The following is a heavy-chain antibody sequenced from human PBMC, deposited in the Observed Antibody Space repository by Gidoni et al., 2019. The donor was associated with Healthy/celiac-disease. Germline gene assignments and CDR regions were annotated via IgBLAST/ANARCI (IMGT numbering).Heavy chain of an antibody. Sequence: QVQLQESGPGLVKPSETLSLTCTVSGGSVSSGSYYWSWIRQPPGKGLEWIGYIYYSGSTNYNPSLKSRVTLSVDTSKNHFSLKLSSVTAADTAVYYCASISSPSTYYYYYGMDVWGQGTTVTVSS. D-gene: IGHD2-2*01. CDR3: ASISSPSTYYYYYGMDV. V-gene: IGHV4-61*03. CDR2: IYYSGST. CDR1: GGSVSSGSYY. J-gene: IGHJ6*02.